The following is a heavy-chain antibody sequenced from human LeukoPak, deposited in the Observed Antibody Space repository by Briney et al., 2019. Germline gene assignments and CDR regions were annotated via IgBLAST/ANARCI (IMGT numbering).Heavy chain of an antibody. J-gene: IGHJ4*02. CDR2: IYTSGST. Sequence: SETLSLTCTVSGGSISSYYWSWIRQPAGKGLEWIGRIYTSGSTNYNPSLKSRVTMSVDTSKNQFSLKLSAVTAADTAVYYCARDPISYAFGGVIDDYWGQGTLVTVSS. CDR1: GGSISSYY. CDR3: ARDPISYAFGGVIDDY. D-gene: IGHD3-16*02. V-gene: IGHV4-4*07.